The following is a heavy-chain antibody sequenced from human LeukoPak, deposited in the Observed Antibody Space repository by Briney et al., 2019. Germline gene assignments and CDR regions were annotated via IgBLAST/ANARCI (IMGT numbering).Heavy chain of an antibody. CDR2: IIANSGDT. D-gene: IGHD5-12*01. CDR1: GYTFTRYY. CDR3: AKTTYECYFDY. J-gene: IGHJ4*02. V-gene: IGHV1-2*02. Sequence: SVKVCCKASGYTFTRYYMHWVRQAPGQGLEGMGCIIANSGDTNYAQILQGRVTMTRDTSIRTGYLELSGLRSADTAVYYCAKTTYECYFDYWGQGTLVTVSS.